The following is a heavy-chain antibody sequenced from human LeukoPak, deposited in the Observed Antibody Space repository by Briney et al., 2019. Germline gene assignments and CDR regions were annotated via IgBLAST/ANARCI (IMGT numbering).Heavy chain of an antibody. Sequence: SETLSLTCTVSGASITSYYWSWIRQPPGKGLEWIGYMFYGGSTNYNPSLKSRVTISVDTSKNQFSLKLNSVTAADTAVYYCARDQKPYTGSWCPGFDPWGQGTLVTVSS. D-gene: IGHD2-15*01. CDR3: ARDQKPYTGSWCPGFDP. CDR2: MFYGGST. V-gene: IGHV4-59*01. CDR1: GASITSYY. J-gene: IGHJ5*02.